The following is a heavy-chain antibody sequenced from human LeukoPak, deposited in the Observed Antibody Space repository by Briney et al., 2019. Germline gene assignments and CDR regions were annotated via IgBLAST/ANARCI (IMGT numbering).Heavy chain of an antibody. CDR2: IYHSGST. V-gene: IGHV4-38-2*01. J-gene: IGHJ2*01. CDR3: ARRLYSSSYWYFDL. Sequence: SETLSLTCPVSGYSISSGYYWGWIRQPPGKGLEWIGSIYHSGSTYYNPSLKSRVTISVDTSKNQFSLKLSSVTAADTAVYYCARRLYSSSYWYFDLWGRGTLVTVSS. CDR1: GYSISSGYY. D-gene: IGHD6-6*01.